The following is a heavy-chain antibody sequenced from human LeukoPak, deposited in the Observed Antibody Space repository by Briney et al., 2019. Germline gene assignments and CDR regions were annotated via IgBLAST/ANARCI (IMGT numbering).Heavy chain of an antibody. CDR3: AKLRFLEWLLGFDY. D-gene: IGHD3-3*01. J-gene: IGHJ4*02. CDR2: ISSSGSTI. CDR1: GFTFSSYE. Sequence: GGSLRLSCAASGFTFSSYEMNWVRQAPGKGLEWVSYISSSGSTIYYADSVKGRFTISRDNAKNSLYLQMNSLRAEDTAVYYCAKLRFLEWLLGFDYWGQGTLVTVSS. V-gene: IGHV3-48*03.